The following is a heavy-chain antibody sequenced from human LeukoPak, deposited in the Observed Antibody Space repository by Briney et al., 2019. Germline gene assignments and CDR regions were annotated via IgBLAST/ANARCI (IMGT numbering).Heavy chain of an antibody. Sequence: ASVKVSCKASGYTFTNYGISWVRQATGQGLEWMGWMNPNSGNTGYAQKFQGRVTITRNTSISTAYMELRSLRSDDTAVYYCARVGLLHYYYMDVWGKGTTVTVSS. J-gene: IGHJ6*03. CDR1: GYTFTNYG. CDR3: ARVGLLHYYYMDV. CDR2: MNPNSGNT. D-gene: IGHD3-22*01. V-gene: IGHV1-8*03.